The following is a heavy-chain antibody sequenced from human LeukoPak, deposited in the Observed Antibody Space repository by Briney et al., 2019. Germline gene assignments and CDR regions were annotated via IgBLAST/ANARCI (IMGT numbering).Heavy chain of an antibody. CDR2: IYYSGST. Sequence: SETLSLTCTVSGGSISSYYWSWIRQPPGKGLEWIGYIYYSGSTNYNPSLKGRVTISVDTSKNQFSLKLSSVTAADTAVYYCARWLHSEFDYWGQGTLVTVSS. J-gene: IGHJ4*02. CDR3: ARWLHSEFDY. CDR1: GGSISSYY. D-gene: IGHD5-24*01. V-gene: IGHV4-59*01.